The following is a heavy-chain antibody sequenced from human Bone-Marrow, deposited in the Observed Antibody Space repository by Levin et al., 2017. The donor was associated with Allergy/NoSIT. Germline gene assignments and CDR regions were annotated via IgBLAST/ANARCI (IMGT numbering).Heavy chain of an antibody. CDR1: GAMFSSYGINA. D-gene: IGHD2-15*01. J-gene: IGHJ6*03. Sequence: SVKVSCKASGAMFSSYGINAISWVRQAPGHGLEWMGGIITIYGTTQFAQRFQGRVTITADESTSTAYMEMSSLRSDDTAVYYCATRDCSDGTCYSYSYYYMDVWGKGTTVTVSS. CDR3: ATRDCSDGTCYSYSYYYMDV. CDR2: IITIYGTT. V-gene: IGHV1-69*13.